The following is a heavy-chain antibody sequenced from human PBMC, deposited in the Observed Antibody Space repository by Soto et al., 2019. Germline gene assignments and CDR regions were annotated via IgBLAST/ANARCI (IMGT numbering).Heavy chain of an antibody. CDR1: GYSFTTYW. CDR3: ARLGDAQFDY. V-gene: IGHV5-51*01. D-gene: IGHD1-26*01. CDR2: IYPADSES. Sequence: PGESLKISCEASGYSFTTYWIAWVRQMPGKGLEYMGIIYPADSESRYSPSFRGQVSISADKSISTAFLQWSSLKAADTAMYYCARLGDAQFDYWGQGTQVTLSS. J-gene: IGHJ4*02.